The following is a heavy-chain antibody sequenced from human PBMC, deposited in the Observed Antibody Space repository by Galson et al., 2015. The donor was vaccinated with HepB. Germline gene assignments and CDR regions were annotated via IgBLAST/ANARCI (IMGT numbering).Heavy chain of an antibody. D-gene: IGHD3/OR15-3a*01. V-gene: IGHV3-11*05. Sequence: SLRLSCAASGFIFSDYYMSWIRQAPGKGLEWISYATSSSSYRSYADSVKGRFTISRDNANNALYLQMHSLRSEETAVYYCERDIVDWGIFGLAVKGVGNYYGMDVWGQGTTVTVSS. CDR3: ERDIVDWGIFGLAVKGVGNYYGMDV. CDR2: ATSSSSYR. J-gene: IGHJ6*02. CDR1: GFIFSDYY.